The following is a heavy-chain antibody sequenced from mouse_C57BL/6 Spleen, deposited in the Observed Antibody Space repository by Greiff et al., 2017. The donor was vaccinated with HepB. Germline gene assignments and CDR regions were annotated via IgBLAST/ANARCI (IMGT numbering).Heavy chain of an antibody. J-gene: IGHJ3*01. CDR2: IDPSDSYT. Sequence: VQLQQPGAELVMPGASVKLSCKASGYTFTSYWMHWVKQRPGQGLEWIGEIDPSDSYTNYNQKFKGKSTLTVDKSSSTAYMQLSSLTSEDSAVYYCASLYDYSFAYWGQVTLVTVSA. CDR1: GYTFTSYW. CDR3: ASLYDYSFAY. V-gene: IGHV1-69*01. D-gene: IGHD2-4*01.